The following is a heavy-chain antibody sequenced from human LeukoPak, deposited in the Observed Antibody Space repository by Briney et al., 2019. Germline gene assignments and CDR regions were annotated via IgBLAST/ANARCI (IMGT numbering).Heavy chain of an antibody. D-gene: IGHD2-2*01. CDR1: GFTFSSYS. J-gene: IGHJ4*02. CDR2: ISSSSSYI. Sequence: GGSLRLSCAASGFTFSSYSMNWVRQAPGKGLEWVSSISSSSSYIYYADSVKGRFTISRDNAKNSLYLQMNSLRAEDTAVYYCARESPTRTRQLLTFDYWGQGTLVTVSS. V-gene: IGHV3-21*01. CDR3: ARESPTRTRQLLTFDY.